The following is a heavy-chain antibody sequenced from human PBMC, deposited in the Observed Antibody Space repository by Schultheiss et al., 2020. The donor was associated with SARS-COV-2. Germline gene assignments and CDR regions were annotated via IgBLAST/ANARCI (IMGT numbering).Heavy chain of an antibody. V-gene: IGHV4-59*01. CDR2: IYYSGST. D-gene: IGHD1-26*01. CDR1: GGSFTGYY. J-gene: IGHJ6*02. CDR3: ARDQYMGGSYYRRYYYGMDV. Sequence: SETLSLTCAVNGGSFTGYYWSWIRQPQGKGPEWIGYIYYSGSTNYNPSLKSRVTISVDTSKNQFSLKLSSVTAADTAVYYCARDQYMGGSYYRRYYYGMDVWGQGTTVTVSS.